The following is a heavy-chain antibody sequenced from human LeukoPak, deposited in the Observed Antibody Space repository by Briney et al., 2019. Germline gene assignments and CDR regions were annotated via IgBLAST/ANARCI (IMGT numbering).Heavy chain of an antibody. V-gene: IGHV3-9*01. Sequence: GGSLRLSCAASGFTFDGYAMHWVRQAPGQGLEWVSGISWNSGSIGYADSVKGRFTISRDNAKNSLYLQMNSLRAEDTALYYCAKGPCSSTSSFTEFDYWGRGTLVTVSS. CDR1: GFTFDGYA. D-gene: IGHD2-2*01. J-gene: IGHJ4*02. CDR3: AKGPCSSTSSFTEFDY. CDR2: ISWNSGSI.